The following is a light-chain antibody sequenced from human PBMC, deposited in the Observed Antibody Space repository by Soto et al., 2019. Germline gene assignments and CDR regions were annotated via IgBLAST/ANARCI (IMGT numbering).Light chain of an antibody. Sequence: QSVLTQPASVSGSPGQSITISCTGTSSDIVSWYQQHPGKAPKLIIYEGSKRPSGVSNRFSGSKSGNTASLTISGLQAEDEANYYCCSYAGSSTLVFGGGTKLTVL. CDR3: CSYAGSSTLV. CDR2: EGS. CDR1: SSDI. J-gene: IGLJ2*01. V-gene: IGLV2-23*01.